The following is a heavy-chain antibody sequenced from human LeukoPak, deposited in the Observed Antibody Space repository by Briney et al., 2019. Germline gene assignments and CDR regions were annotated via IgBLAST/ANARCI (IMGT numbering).Heavy chain of an antibody. J-gene: IGHJ4*02. CDR3: ARAIRRGYSNYYFDY. CDR2: MNPNSGNT. CDR1: GGTFSSYA. D-gene: IGHD5-18*01. Sequence: GASVKVSCKASGGTFSSYAISWVRQATGQGLEWMGWMNPNSGNTGYAQKFQGRVTMTRNTSISTAYMELSSLRSEDTAVYYCARAIRRGYSNYYFDYWGQGTLVTVSS. V-gene: IGHV1-8*02.